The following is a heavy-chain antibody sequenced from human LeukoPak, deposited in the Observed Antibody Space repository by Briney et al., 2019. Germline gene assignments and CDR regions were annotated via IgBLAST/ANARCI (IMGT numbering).Heavy chain of an antibody. Sequence: GGSLRLSCAASGFTFDDYGMSWVRQAPGKGLEWVPDNWNGQSTDYADSVKGRFTISRDNAKNTLYLQMNSLRAEDTAVYYCAKDSEYGSGSYYLFDYWGQGTLVTVSS. D-gene: IGHD3-10*01. V-gene: IGHV3-20*04. J-gene: IGHJ4*02. CDR1: GFTFDDYG. CDR2: NWNGQST. CDR3: AKDSEYGSGSYYLFDY.